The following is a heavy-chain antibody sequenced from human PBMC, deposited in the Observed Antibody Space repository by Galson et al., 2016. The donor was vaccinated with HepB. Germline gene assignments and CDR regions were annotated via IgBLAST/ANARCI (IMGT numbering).Heavy chain of an antibody. Sequence: SLRLSCAASGFIFSNYRMNWVRQAPGKGLEWVSSISSSSTYIYYADSVKGRFTISRDNAKNSLYLQMNSLRAEDTAVYYCARDGDWYFDRWGRGTLVTVSS. CDR1: GFIFSNYR. J-gene: IGHJ2*01. V-gene: IGHV3-21*01. CDR3: ARDGDWYFDR. D-gene: IGHD3-16*01. CDR2: ISSSSTYI.